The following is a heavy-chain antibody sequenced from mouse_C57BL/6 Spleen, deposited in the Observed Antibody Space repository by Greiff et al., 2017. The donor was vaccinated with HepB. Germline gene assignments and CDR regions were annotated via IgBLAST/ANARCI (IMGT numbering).Heavy chain of an antibody. CDR1: GYTFTSYW. CDR3: ARNWDVGGSYFDY. Sequence: QVQLQQPGAELVKPGASVKLSCKASGYTFTSYWMHWVKQRPGQGLEWIGMIHPNSGSTNYNEKFKSKATLTVDKSSSTAYMQLSSLTSEDSAVYYCARNWDVGGSYFDYWGQGTTLTVSS. D-gene: IGHD4-1*01. V-gene: IGHV1-64*01. J-gene: IGHJ2*01. CDR2: IHPNSGST.